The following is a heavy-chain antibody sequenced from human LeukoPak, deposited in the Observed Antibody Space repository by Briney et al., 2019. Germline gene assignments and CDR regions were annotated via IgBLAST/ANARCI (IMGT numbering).Heavy chain of an antibody. CDR1: SVSISSYY. V-gene: IGHV4-59*08. CDR2: IYYSGST. Sequence: PSETLSLTCTVSSVSISSYYWSWIRQPPGKGLEWIGYIYYSGSTNYNPSLKSRVTISVDTSKNQFSLKLSSVTAADTAVYYCARGITIVVVPAASAFDIWGQGTMVTVSS. J-gene: IGHJ3*02. CDR3: ARGITIVVVPAASAFDI. D-gene: IGHD2-2*01.